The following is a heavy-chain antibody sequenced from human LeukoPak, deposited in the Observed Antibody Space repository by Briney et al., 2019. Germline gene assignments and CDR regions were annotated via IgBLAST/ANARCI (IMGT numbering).Heavy chain of an antibody. CDR1: GDSVSSNSVA. V-gene: IGHV6-1*01. CDR3: ARAMGLAAAGHRAFDF. CDR2: TYYRSKWYN. Sequence: SQTLSLTCVISGDSVSSNSVARSWIRQSPSRGLEWLGRTYYRSKWYNDYAVSVRSRITIDPDTSKNQFSLQLNSVAPEDTAVYYCARAMGLAAAGHRAFDFWGQGTLVTVSS. J-gene: IGHJ4*02. D-gene: IGHD6-13*01.